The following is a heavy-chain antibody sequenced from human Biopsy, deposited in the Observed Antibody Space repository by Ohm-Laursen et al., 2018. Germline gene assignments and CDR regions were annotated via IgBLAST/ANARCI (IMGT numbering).Heavy chain of an antibody. Sequence: ASVKVSCKASGYNFNAYYMQWVRQAPGQGHEWMGWINPNNGGTNYAHKFQGRVTMTRDTSISTAYMHLSGLTSDDTAVYYCARLAYSEYRRDPLDVWGQGTMVTVSS. V-gene: IGHV1-2*02. D-gene: IGHD5-18*01. CDR3: ARLAYSEYRRDPLDV. J-gene: IGHJ3*01. CDR2: INPNNGGT. CDR1: GYNFNAYY.